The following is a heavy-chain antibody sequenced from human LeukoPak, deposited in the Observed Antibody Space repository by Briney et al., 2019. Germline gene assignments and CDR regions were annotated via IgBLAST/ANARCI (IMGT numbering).Heavy chain of an antibody. CDR3: ATLNYYGSGSYLSD. V-gene: IGHV1-24*01. CDR2: FDPEDGET. CDR1: GYTLTELS. J-gene: IGHJ4*02. Sequence: ASVKVSCKVSGYTLTELSMHWVRQAPGKGLEWMGGFDPEDGETIYAQKFQGRVTMTEDTSTDTAYMELSSLRSEDTAVYYCATLNYYGSGSYLSDWGQGTLVTVSS. D-gene: IGHD3-10*01.